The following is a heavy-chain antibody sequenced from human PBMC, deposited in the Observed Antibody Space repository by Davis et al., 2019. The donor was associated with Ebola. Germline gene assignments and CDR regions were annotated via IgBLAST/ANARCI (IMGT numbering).Heavy chain of an antibody. CDR3: ARYCSSNTCNLFDF. CDR2: IDHSGRT. J-gene: IGHJ5*01. V-gene: IGHV4-39*07. Sequence: PSETLSLTCTVSGGSISSGDYYWTWIRQPPGKGLEWIGEIDHSGRTTWNASLKSRVTISVDPSKNQFSLKLTSVTAADTAVYYCARYCSSNTCNLFDFWGQGSLVTVSS. CDR1: GGSISSGDYY. D-gene: IGHD2-2*01.